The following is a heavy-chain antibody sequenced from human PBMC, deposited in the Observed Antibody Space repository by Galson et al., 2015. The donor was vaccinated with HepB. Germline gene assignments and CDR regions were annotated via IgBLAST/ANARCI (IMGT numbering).Heavy chain of an antibody. Sequence: SLRLSCAASGFTFSRLGMTWVRQAPGKGLECVVAIGVSSTTDYADSVKGRFTISRDNSKNMLFLQMNNLRAEDTAVYYCAKGTTDIDYWGQGTLVTVSS. CDR1: GFTFSRLG. J-gene: IGHJ4*02. CDR2: IGVSSTT. D-gene: IGHD1-1*01. V-gene: IGHV3-23*01. CDR3: AKGTTDIDY.